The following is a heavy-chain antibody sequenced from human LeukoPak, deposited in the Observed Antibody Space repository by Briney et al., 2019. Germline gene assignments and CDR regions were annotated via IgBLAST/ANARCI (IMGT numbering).Heavy chain of an antibody. D-gene: IGHD6-19*01. J-gene: IGHJ6*02. CDR3: ARDAIAVALIYYYYGMDV. V-gene: IGHV3-21*01. Sequence: PGGSLRLSCAASGFTFSSYSMNWVRQAPGKGLEWVSSISSSSSYIYYADSVKGRFTISRDNAKNSLYLQMNSLRAEDTAVYYCARDAIAVALIYYYYGMDVWGQGTTVTVSS. CDR2: ISSSSSYI. CDR1: GFTFSSYS.